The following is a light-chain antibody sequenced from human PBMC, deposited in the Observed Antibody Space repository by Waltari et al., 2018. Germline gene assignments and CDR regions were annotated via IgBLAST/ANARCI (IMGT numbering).Light chain of an antibody. V-gene: IGLV2-23*02. CDR2: AVI. CDR3: CSYAGRNIWV. Sequence: QSALTQPASVSGSPGQSITISCTGTSSDVGSYNLLSWYHQHPGKAPDLAVYAVISRPSGVSIRFSGSKSGNTASLTISGLQAEDEADYYCCSYAGRNIWVFGGGTKLTVL. CDR1: SSDVGSYNL. J-gene: IGLJ3*02.